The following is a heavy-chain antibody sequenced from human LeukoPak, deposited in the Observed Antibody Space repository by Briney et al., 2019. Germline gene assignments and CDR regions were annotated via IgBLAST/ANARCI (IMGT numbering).Heavy chain of an antibody. CDR2: INHSGST. Sequence: SETLSLTCTVSGGSISSGGYYWSWIRQHPGKGLEWIGEINHSGSTNYNPSLKSRVTISVDTSKSQFSLKLSSVTAADTAVYYCARGYRYGGYCTNGVCSYNWFDPWGQGTLVTVSS. CDR1: GGSISSGGYY. CDR3: ARGYRYGGYCTNGVCSYNWFDP. V-gene: IGHV4-31*03. D-gene: IGHD2-8*01. J-gene: IGHJ5*02.